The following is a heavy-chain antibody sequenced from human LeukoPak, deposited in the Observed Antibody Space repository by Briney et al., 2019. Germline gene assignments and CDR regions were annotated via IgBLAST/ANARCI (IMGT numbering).Heavy chain of an antibody. Sequence: SETLSLTCTVSGGSISSSSYYWGWIRQPPGKGLEWIGSIYYSGSTYYNPSLKSRVTISVDTSKNQFSLKLRFVTAADTAVYYRARVRCSGGSCPYYYYYYYMDVWGKGTTVTVSS. CDR2: IYYSGST. CDR3: ARVRCSGGSCPYYYYYYYMDV. CDR1: GGSISSSSYY. J-gene: IGHJ6*03. V-gene: IGHV4-39*07. D-gene: IGHD2-15*01.